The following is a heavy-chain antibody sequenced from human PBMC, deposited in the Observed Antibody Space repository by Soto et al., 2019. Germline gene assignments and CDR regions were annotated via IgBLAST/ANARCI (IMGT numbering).Heavy chain of an antibody. V-gene: IGHV4-30-2*01. CDR1: GGSISSGGYS. J-gene: IGHJ4*02. CDR2: IYHSGST. D-gene: IGHD2-15*01. CDR3: ARDPGGRYDY. Sequence: SETLSLTCAVSGGSISSGGYSWSWIRQPPGKGLEWIGYIYHSGSTYYNPSLKSRVTISVDTSKNQFSLKLSSVTAADTAVYYCARDPGGRYDYWGQGTLVTVSS.